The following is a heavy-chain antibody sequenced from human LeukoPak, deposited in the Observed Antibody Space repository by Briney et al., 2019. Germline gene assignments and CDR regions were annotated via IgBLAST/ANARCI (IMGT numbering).Heavy chain of an antibody. CDR1: GGSTSSSSYY. Sequence: SETLSLTCTVSGGSTSSSSYYWGWIRQPPGKGLEWIGRIYYSGSTYYNPSLKSRVTISVDTSKNQFSLKLSSVTAADTAVYYCARDVYYYDSSGYYDYWGQGTLVTVSS. V-gene: IGHV4-39*07. J-gene: IGHJ4*02. CDR2: IYYSGST. D-gene: IGHD3-22*01. CDR3: ARDVYYYDSSGYYDY.